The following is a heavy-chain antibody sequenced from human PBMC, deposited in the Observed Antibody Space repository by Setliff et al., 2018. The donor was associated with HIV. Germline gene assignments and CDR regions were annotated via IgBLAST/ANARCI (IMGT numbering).Heavy chain of an antibody. V-gene: IGHV3-30-3*02. CDR3: AKGHYDFWSGYYTGPYYYGMDV. J-gene: IGHJ6*02. D-gene: IGHD3-3*01. CDR2: ISYDGINK. CDR1: GFTFSSYA. Sequence: PGGSLRLSCAASGFTFSSYAMHWVRQAPGKGLEWVAVISYDGINKYYADSVKGRFTISRDNSKNTLYLQMSSLRAEDTAVYYCAKGHYDFWSGYYTGPYYYGMDVWGQGTTVTVSS.